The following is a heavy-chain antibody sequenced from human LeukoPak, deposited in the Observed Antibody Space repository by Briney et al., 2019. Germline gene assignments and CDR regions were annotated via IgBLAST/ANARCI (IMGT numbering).Heavy chain of an antibody. D-gene: IGHD6-19*01. CDR2: SAYSGNR. CDR3: ARDSAVAGTRLRPVDY. J-gene: IGHJ4*02. Sequence: SAYSGNRNYAQKFQGRVTMTTDTSTSTAYMDLRSLRSDDTAVYYCARDSAVAGTRLRPVDYWGQGTLVTVSS. V-gene: IGHV1-18*01.